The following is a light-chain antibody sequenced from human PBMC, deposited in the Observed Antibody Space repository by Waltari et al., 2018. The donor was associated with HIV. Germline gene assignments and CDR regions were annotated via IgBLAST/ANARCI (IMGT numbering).Light chain of an antibody. CDR2: AVS. V-gene: IGLV2-14*03. CDR1: SSDVGGYNS. Sequence: QSALTQPASVSGSPGQSITISCTGTSSDVGGYNSVSWYQLHPGKAPKLMIYAVSNRPSGVSNRFSGSKSDNTASLTISGLQAEDEADYYCSSYTSTSTVYVFGTGTEV. J-gene: IGLJ1*01. CDR3: SSYTSTSTVYV.